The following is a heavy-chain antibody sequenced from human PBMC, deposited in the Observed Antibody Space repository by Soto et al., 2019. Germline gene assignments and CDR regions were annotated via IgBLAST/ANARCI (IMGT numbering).Heavy chain of an antibody. CDR3: ARRGDGGWFYDY. V-gene: IGHV4-39*01. J-gene: IGHJ4*02. Sequence: SETLSLTCTVSGGCINSSTYYWGWFRQPPGKGLEWIGYIYYSGSTYCNPSLKSRVTISIDTSKNQFSLKLTSVTAADTSVYFCARRGDGGWFYDYWGQGILVTVSS. CDR2: IYYSGST. CDR1: GGCINSSTYY. D-gene: IGHD6-19*01.